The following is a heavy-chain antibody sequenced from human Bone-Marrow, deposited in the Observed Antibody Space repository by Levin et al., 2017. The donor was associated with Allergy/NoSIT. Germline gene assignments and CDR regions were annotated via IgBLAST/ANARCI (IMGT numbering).Heavy chain of an antibody. V-gene: IGHV3-23*01. D-gene: IGHD6-13*01. CDR2: ISGSGGST. CDR1: GFTFSSYA. Sequence: GESLKISCAASGFTFSSYAMSWVRQAPGKGLEWVSAISGSGGSTYYADSVKGRFTISRDNSKNTLYLQMNSLRAEDTAVYYCAKGFGSSWPRWGQGTLVTVSS. J-gene: IGHJ4*02. CDR3: AKGFGSSWPR.